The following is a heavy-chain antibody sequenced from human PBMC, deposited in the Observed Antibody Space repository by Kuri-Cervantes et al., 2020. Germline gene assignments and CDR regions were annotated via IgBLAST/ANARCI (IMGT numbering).Heavy chain of an antibody. J-gene: IGHJ6*02. D-gene: IGHD6-19*01. V-gene: IGHV3-11*04. CDR3: ARDSRGAVAAGGMDV. Sequence: GESLKISCAASGFTFSDYYMSWIRQAPGKGLEWVSYISSSGSTIYYADSVKGRFTISRDNAKNSLYLQMNSLRAEDTAVYYCARDSRGAVAAGGMDVWGQGTTVTVSS. CDR2: ISSSGSTI. CDR1: GFTFSDYY.